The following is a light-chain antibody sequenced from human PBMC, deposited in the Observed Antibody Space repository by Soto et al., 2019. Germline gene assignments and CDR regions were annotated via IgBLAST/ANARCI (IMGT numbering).Light chain of an antibody. CDR1: SSDVGGYNY. CDR3: CSYTSTSVV. CDR2: EVS. J-gene: IGLJ2*01. V-gene: IGLV2-14*01. Sequence: QLVLTQPASVSGSPGQSITISCTGTSSDVGGYNYVSWYQQHPGKAPKLMIYEVSNRPSGASNRFSGSKSGNTASLTISGLQAEDEADYYCCSYTSTSVVFGGGTKLTVL.